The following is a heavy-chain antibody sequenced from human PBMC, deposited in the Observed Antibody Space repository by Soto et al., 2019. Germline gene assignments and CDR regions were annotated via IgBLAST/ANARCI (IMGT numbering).Heavy chain of an antibody. CDR2: ISAYNGNT. CDR1: GYTFTSYC. J-gene: IGHJ4*02. CDR3: ARDRGYDFWSGYYTYDY. Sequence: GASVKVSCKASGYTFTSYCISWVRQAPGQGLEWMGWISAYNGNTNYAQKLQGRVTMTTDTSTSTAYMELRSLRSDDTAVYYCARDRGYDFWSGYYTYDYWGQGTLVTVSS. V-gene: IGHV1-18*04. D-gene: IGHD3-3*01.